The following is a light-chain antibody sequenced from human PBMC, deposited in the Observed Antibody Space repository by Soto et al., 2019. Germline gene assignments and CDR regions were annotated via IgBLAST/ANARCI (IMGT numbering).Light chain of an antibody. Sequence: DVVLTQSPLSLPVTLGQAASISCRPSQSLVHSNGNIYLSWFQQRPGQSPRRLISQVSIRDSGVPDRFSGSGSGTYFTLKISRVEAEDVAIYYCCQGTGWPYTFGQGTKLEI. CDR2: QVS. CDR1: QSLVHSNGNIY. V-gene: IGKV2-30*02. J-gene: IGKJ2*01. CDR3: CQGTGWPYT.